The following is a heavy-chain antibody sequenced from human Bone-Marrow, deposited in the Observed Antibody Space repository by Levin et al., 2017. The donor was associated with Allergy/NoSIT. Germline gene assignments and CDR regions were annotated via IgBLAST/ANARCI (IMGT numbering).Heavy chain of an antibody. CDR2: IFPSDSDT. J-gene: IGHJ4*02. CDR3: ARPDSYHDTYHFDL. Sequence: GESLKISCKTSGYRFSSYWLGWVRQMPGKGLEWMGMIFPSDSDTRYSPSFRGHVTFSADKSIDTAYLQWGSLKATDTAVYYCARPDSYHDTYHFDLWGPGTQVTVSS. V-gene: IGHV5-51*01. D-gene: IGHD3-16*02. CDR1: GYRFSSYW.